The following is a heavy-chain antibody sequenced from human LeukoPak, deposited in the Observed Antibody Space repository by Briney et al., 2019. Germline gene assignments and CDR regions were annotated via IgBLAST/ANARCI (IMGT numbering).Heavy chain of an antibody. D-gene: IGHD3-9*01. CDR2: ISGSGGST. Sequence: GGSLRLSCAASGFTFSSYAMSWVRQAPGKGLEWVSAISGSGGSTYYADSVKGRFTISRDNSKNTLYLQMNSLRAEDTAVYYCAKDGVTYYDILTGPPKDFYGMDVWGQGTTVTVSS. J-gene: IGHJ6*02. V-gene: IGHV3-23*01. CDR3: AKDGVTYYDILTGPPKDFYGMDV. CDR1: GFTFSSYA.